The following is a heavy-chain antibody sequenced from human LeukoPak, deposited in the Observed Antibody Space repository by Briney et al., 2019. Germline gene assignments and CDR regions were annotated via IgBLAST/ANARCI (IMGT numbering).Heavy chain of an antibody. CDR2: ISGSGGST. Sequence: GGSLRLSCAASGFTFSSYAMSWVRQAPGKGLEWGSAISGSGGSTYYADSVKGRFTISRDNSKNTLYLQMNSLRAEDTAVYYCAKSITGTGWCFDYWGQGTLVTVSS. J-gene: IGHJ4*02. CDR3: AKSITGTGWCFDY. D-gene: IGHD1-20*01. V-gene: IGHV3-23*01. CDR1: GFTFSSYA.